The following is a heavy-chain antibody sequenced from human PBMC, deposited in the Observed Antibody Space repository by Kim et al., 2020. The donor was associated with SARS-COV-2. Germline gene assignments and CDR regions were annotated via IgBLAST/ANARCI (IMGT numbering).Heavy chain of an antibody. D-gene: IGHD3-16*02. CDR2: IYYSGST. V-gene: IGHV4-39*01. Sequence: SETLSLTCTVSGGSISSGTYFWGWIRQPPGKGLEWIGSIYYSGSTYYNPSLKSRVTISVDTSKNQFSLKLSSVTAADTAVYYCARHGSYLGTSGRIDYWGQGTLVTVSS. CDR1: GGSISSGTYF. J-gene: IGHJ4*02. CDR3: ARHGSYLGTSGRIDY.